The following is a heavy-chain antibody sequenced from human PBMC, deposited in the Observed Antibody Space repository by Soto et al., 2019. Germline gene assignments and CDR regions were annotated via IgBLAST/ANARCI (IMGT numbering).Heavy chain of an antibody. CDR2: ISWDGGST. Sequence: EVQLVESGGVVVQPGGSLRLSCAASGFTFDDYAMHWVRQAPGKGLEWVSLISWDGGSTYYADSVKGRFTISRDNSKNSVYLQMNSLRAEDRAVYYCARGYSSGWFENYYYYYGMDVWGQGTTVTVSS. CDR1: GFTFDDYA. V-gene: IGHV3-43D*04. D-gene: IGHD6-19*01. CDR3: ARGYSSGWFENYYYYYGMDV. J-gene: IGHJ6*02.